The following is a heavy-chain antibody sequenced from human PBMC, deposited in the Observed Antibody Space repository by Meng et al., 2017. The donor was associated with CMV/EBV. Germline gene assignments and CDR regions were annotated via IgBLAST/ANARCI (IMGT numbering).Heavy chain of an antibody. CDR2: ISAYNGNT. J-gene: IGHJ6*02. D-gene: IGHD6-6*01. Sequence: ASVKVSCKASGYTFTSYGISWVRQAPGQGLEWMGWISAYNGNTNYAQKLQGRVTMTTDTSTSTAYMELRSLRSDDTAVYYCARDYGERASSSSSKYYYGMDVWGQGTTVTVSS. CDR3: ARDYGERASSSSSKYYYGMDV. V-gene: IGHV1-18*01. CDR1: GYTFTSYG.